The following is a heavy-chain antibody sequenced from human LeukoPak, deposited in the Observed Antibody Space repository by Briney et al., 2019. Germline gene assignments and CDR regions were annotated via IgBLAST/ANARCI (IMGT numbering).Heavy chain of an antibody. CDR1: GGSFSGYY. CDR2: INHSGGT. V-gene: IGHV4-34*01. CDR3: ARGLKWDYVETRLWNY. Sequence: SETLSLTCAVYGGSFSGYYWNWIRQPPAQGQEWIGEINHSGGTNYNPSLKSRVTISVDTSKQQFSLELSSVTAADTAVYYCARGLKWDYVETRLWNYWGQGTLVTVSS. D-gene: IGHD1-26*01. J-gene: IGHJ4*02.